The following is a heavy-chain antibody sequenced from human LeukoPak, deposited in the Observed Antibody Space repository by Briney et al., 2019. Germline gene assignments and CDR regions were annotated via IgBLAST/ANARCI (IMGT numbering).Heavy chain of an antibody. J-gene: IGHJ2*01. CDR2: ISGSGGST. D-gene: IGHD4-17*01. V-gene: IGHV3-23*01. Sequence: GRSLRLSCAASGFTFDDYAMHWVRHAPGKGLEWVSAISGSGGSTYYADSVKGRFTISRDNSKNTLYLQMNSLRAEDTAVYYCAKWGGDYDWYFDLWGRGTLVTVSS. CDR1: GFTFDDYA. CDR3: AKWGGDYDWYFDL.